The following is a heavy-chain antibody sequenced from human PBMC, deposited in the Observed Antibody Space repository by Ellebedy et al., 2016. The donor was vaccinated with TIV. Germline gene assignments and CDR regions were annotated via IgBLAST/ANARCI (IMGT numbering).Heavy chain of an antibody. CDR1: GYSFTGYP. D-gene: IGHD1-1*01. CDR2: INMNTGNP. Sequence: ASVKVSCKASGYSFTGYPMNWVRQAPGQGLEWLGWINMNTGNPTYAQGFTGRFVFSLDTSVSTAYLQISSLKVEDTAVYYCARDSRYNWNDWDFYHMDVWGKGTTVIVSS. V-gene: IGHV7-4-1*02. J-gene: IGHJ6*03. CDR3: ARDSRYNWNDWDFYHMDV.